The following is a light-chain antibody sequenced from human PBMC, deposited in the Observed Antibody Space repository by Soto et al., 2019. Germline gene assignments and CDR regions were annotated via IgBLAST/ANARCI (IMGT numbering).Light chain of an antibody. CDR1: SSDVGGYNY. J-gene: IGLJ3*02. Sequence: QSALTQPASVSGSPGQSITISCTGTSSDVGGYNYVSWYQQHPGKAPKLMIYEVSNRPSGVSNRFSGSKSGNTASLTISGLPAEDEAAYYCSSYTSSSTPNWVFGGGTKLTVL. V-gene: IGLV2-14*01. CDR2: EVS. CDR3: SSYTSSSTPNWV.